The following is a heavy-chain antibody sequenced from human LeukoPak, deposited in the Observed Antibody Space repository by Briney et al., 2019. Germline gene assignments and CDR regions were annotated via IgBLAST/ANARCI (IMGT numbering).Heavy chain of an antibody. CDR2: ISSSSSTI. J-gene: IGHJ6*03. CDR1: GFTFSSYS. CDR3: ARGDTIFLGSFGYYYMDV. D-gene: IGHD3-9*01. V-gene: IGHV3-48*01. Sequence: GGSLRLSCAASGFTFSSYSMNWVRQAPGKGLEWVSYISSSSSTIYYADSVKGRFTISRDNAKNSLYLQMNSLRAEDTAVYYCARGDTIFLGSFGYYYMDVWGKGTTVTVSS.